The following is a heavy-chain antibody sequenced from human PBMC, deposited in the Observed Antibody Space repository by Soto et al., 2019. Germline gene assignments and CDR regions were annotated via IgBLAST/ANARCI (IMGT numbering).Heavy chain of an antibody. CDR2: INAGNGNT. CDR3: ARDSGGYGIVVVPAAFDAFDL. V-gene: IGHV1-3*01. D-gene: IGHD2-2*01. CDR1: GYTFTSYA. Sequence: GASVKVSCKASGYTFTSYAMHWVRQAPGQRLEWMGWINAGNGNTKYSQKFQGRVTITRDTSASTAYMELSSLRSEDTAVYYCARDSGGYGIVVVPAAFDAFDLWGHGTMVTVSS. J-gene: IGHJ3*01.